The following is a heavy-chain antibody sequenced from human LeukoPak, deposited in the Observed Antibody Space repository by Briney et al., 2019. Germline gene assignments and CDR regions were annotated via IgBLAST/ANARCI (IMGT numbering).Heavy chain of an antibody. CDR2: ISSSGSTI. V-gene: IGHV3-48*03. J-gene: IGHJ4*02. Sequence: GGSLRLSCAASGFTFSSYEMNWVRQAPGKGLEWVSYISSSGSTIYYADSVKGRFTISRDDAKNSLYLQMNSLRAEDTAVYYCARDFVNSGYYFDYWGQGTLVTVSS. CDR1: GFTFSSYE. CDR3: ARDFVNSGYYFDY. D-gene: IGHD3-22*01.